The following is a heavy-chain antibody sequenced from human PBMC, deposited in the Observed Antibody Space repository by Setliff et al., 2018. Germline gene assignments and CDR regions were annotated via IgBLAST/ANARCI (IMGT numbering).Heavy chain of an antibody. CDR1: GYSIRSGYY. J-gene: IGHJ6*02. CDR3: ARDRTAYNYGMDV. V-gene: IGHV4-38-2*02. D-gene: IGHD5-18*01. CDR2: IYTSGST. Sequence: SETLSLTCAVSGYSIRSGYYWGWIRQPPGKGLEWIGRIYTSGSTNYNPSLKSRVTISVDPSKNQVSLKLSSATAADTAVYYCARDRTAYNYGMDVWGQGTTVTVSS.